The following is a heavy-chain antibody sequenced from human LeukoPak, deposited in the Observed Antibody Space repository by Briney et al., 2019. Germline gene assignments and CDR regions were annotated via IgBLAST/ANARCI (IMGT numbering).Heavy chain of an antibody. CDR1: GYTLTELS. CDR3: ATDLTQWELQGVFDY. V-gene: IGHV1-24*01. Sequence: ASEKVSCKVSGYTLTELSMHWVRQAPGKGLEWMGGFDPEDGETIYVQKFQGRVTMTEDTSTDTAYMELSSLRSEDTAVYYCATDLTQWELQGVFDYWGQGTLVTVSS. J-gene: IGHJ4*02. CDR2: FDPEDGET. D-gene: IGHD1-26*01.